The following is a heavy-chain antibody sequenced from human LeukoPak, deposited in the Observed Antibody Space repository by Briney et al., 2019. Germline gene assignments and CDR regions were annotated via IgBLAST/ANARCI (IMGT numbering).Heavy chain of an antibody. V-gene: IGHV1-2*02. D-gene: IGHD2-2*01. CDR2: MNPNSGGT. J-gene: IGHJ2*01. Sequence: GASVKVSCRASGYTFTGYYMHWVRQAPGQGLEWMGWMNPNSGGTNYAQKFQGRVTMTRDTSISTAYMELSRLRSDDTAVYYCARVSRSTRGFLTWYFDLWGRGTLVTVSS. CDR1: GYTFTGYY. CDR3: ARVSRSTRGFLTWYFDL.